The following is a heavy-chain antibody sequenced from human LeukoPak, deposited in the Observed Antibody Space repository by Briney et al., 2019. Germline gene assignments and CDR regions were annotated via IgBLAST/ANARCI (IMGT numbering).Heavy chain of an antibody. CDR3: ATLLGGGYCSGGSCRYYFDY. CDR1: GYAFTGYY. V-gene: IGHV1-2*02. CDR2: INPNSGGT. J-gene: IGHJ4*02. D-gene: IGHD2-15*01. Sequence: ASVKVSCKASGYAFTGYYMHWVRQALGQGLEWMGWINPNSGGTNYAQKFQGRVTMTRDTSISTAYMELSRLRSDDTAVYYCATLLGGGYCSGGSCRYYFDYWGQGTLVTVSS.